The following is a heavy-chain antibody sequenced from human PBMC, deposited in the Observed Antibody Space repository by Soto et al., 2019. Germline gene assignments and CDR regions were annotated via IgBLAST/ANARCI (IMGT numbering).Heavy chain of an antibody. CDR3: ARDHVVPAAMPKSNQPDY. Sequence: GGSLRLSCAASGFTFSSYWMHWVRQAPGKGLVWVSRINSDGSSTSYADSVKGRFTISRDNAKNTLYLQMNSLRAEDTAVYYCARDHVVPAAMPKSNQPDYWGQGTLVTVSS. CDR2: INSDGSST. J-gene: IGHJ4*02. D-gene: IGHD2-2*01. V-gene: IGHV3-74*01. CDR1: GFTFSSYW.